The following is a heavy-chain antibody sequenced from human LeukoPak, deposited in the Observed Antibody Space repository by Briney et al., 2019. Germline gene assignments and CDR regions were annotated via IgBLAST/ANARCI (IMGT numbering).Heavy chain of an antibody. Sequence: SETLSLTCTVSGGSISSSSYYWGWIRQPPGKGLEWIGSIYYSGSTYYNPSLKSRVTISVDTSKNQFSLKLSSVTAADTAVYYCARPPGYSLDDAFDIWGQGTMVTVSS. J-gene: IGHJ3*02. CDR1: GGSISSSSYY. D-gene: IGHD5-18*01. V-gene: IGHV4-39*01. CDR3: ARPPGYSLDDAFDI. CDR2: IYYSGST.